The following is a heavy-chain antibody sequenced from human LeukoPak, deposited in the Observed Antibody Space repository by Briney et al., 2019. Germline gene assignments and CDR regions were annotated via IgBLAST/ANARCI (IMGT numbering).Heavy chain of an antibody. Sequence: ASVKVSCKASGYTFTSYYMHWVRQAPGQGLEWMGIINPSGGSTNYAQKFQGRVTITADESTSTAYMELSSLRSEDTAVYYCARDRGIPGYGGNSAGMDVWGQGTTVTVSS. CDR1: GYTFTSYY. CDR2: INPSGGST. V-gene: IGHV1-46*01. CDR3: ARDRGIPGYGGNSAGMDV. D-gene: IGHD4-23*01. J-gene: IGHJ6*02.